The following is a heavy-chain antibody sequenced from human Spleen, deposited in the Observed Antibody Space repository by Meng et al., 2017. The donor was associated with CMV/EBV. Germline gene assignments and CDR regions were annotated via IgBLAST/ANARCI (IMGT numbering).Heavy chain of an antibody. CDR3: ASAGGITREIHY. V-gene: IGHV1-46*01. CDR1: GYTFTSYY. CDR2: INPSGGST. D-gene: IGHD3-10*01. Sequence: ASVKVSCKASGYTFTSYYMHWVRQAPGQGLEWMGIINPSGGSTSYAQKFQGRVTMTRDTSTSTVYMELSSLRSEDTAVYYCASAGGITREIHYWGQGTLVTVSS. J-gene: IGHJ4*02.